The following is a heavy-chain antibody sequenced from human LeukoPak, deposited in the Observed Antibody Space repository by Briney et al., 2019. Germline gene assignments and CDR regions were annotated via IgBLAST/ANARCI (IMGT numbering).Heavy chain of an antibody. D-gene: IGHD3-3*01. Sequence: AASVKVSCKASGGTFSSYAISWVRQAPGQGLEWMGGIIPIFGTANYAQKFQGRVTITTDESTSTAYMELSSLRSEDTAVYYCARGLLRFLEHGFDIWGQGTMVTVSS. CDR2: IIPIFGTA. V-gene: IGHV1-69*05. CDR3: ARGLLRFLEHGFDI. CDR1: GGTFSSYA. J-gene: IGHJ3*02.